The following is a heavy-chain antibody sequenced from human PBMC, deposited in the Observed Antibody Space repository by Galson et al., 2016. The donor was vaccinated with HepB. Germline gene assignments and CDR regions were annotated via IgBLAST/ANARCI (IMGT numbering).Heavy chain of an antibody. CDR1: GFNCSNYF. Sequence: SLRLSCAASGFNCSNYFMGWVRQAPAKGLEWVANIKEDGTPGCYVESVRGRFTISRDDTENTLYLQMNSLRPEDTALYYCARWGYNYGMDVWGQGTTVTVSS. D-gene: IGHD3-16*01. CDR2: IKEDGTPG. V-gene: IGHV3-7*03. J-gene: IGHJ6*02. CDR3: ARWGYNYGMDV.